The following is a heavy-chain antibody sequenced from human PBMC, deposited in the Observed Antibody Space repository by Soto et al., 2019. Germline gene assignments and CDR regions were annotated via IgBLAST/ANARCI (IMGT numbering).Heavy chain of an antibody. CDR2: INPSGGST. CDR3: ARDRVDTAMVTFAFDI. V-gene: IGHV1-46*01. J-gene: IGHJ3*02. CDR1: GYTFTSYY. Sequence: QVQLVQSGAEVKKPGASVKVSCKASGYTFTSYYMRWVRQAPGQGLEWMGIINPSGGSTSYAQKFQGRVTMTRDTSTSTVYMELSSLRSEDTAVYYCARDRVDTAMVTFAFDIWGQGTMVTVSS. D-gene: IGHD5-18*01.